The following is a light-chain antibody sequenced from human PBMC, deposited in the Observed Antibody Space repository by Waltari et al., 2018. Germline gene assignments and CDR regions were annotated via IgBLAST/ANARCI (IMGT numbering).Light chain of an antibody. J-gene: IGLJ3*02. CDR3: QVWDFTQGV. Sequence: SYVLNQPPSVSVPPGKTARISCWGTSLGTKNVHWYQQKPGQAPVLVIHYDSGRPSGIPERFSGSTSGNTATLTIKWVEAGDEAEYFCQVWDFTQGVFGGGTKLTVL. V-gene: IGLV3-21*04. CDR2: YDS. CDR1: SLGTKN.